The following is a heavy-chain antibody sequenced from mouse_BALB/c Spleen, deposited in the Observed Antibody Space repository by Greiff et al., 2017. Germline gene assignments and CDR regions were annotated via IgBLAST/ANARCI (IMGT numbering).Heavy chain of an antibody. V-gene: IGHV1S81*02. D-gene: IGHD4-1*01. CDR1: GYTFTSYW. J-gene: IGHJ4*01. CDR2: INPSNGRT. Sequence: QVQLQQSGAELVKPGASVKLSCKASGYTFTSYWMHWVKQRPGQGLEWIGEINPSNGRTNYNEKFKSKATLTVDKSSSTAYMQLSSLTSEDSAVYYCARFLTGTRYAMDYWGQGTSVTVSS. CDR3: ARFLTGTRYAMDY.